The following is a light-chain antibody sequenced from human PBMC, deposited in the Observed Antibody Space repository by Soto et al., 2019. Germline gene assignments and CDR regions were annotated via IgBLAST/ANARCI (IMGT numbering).Light chain of an antibody. CDR2: KVS. Sequence: DVVMTQSPLSLPVTLGQPASISCRSSQSLAYSDGNTYLNWFQQRPGQSPRRLIYKVSNRDSGVPDRFSGSGSGTDFTLHISRVEAEDVGVYYCMQGTHWPPYTFGQGTKLEIK. CDR3: MQGTHWPPYT. V-gene: IGKV2-30*01. J-gene: IGKJ2*01. CDR1: QSLAYSDGNTY.